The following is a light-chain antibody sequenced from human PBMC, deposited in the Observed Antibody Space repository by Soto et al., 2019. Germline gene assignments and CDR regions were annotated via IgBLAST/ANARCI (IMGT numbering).Light chain of an antibody. Sequence: AIRMTQSPSSLSASTGDRVTITCRASQGISSYLAWYQQKPGKAPKLLIYAASTLQSGVPSRFRGSGSGTDFTLTISCLQSEDFATYYCQQYYSYPLFFGGGTKVEIK. V-gene: IGKV1-8*01. CDR2: AAS. CDR1: QGISSY. CDR3: QQYYSYPLF. J-gene: IGKJ4*01.